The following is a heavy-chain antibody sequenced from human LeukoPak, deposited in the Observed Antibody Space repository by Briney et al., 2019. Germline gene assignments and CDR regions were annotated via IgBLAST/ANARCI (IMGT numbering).Heavy chain of an antibody. J-gene: IGHJ4*02. Sequence: GGFLRLSCAASGFTFSSYGMHWVRQAPGKGLEWVAVIWYDGSNKYYADSVKGRFTISRDNSKNTLYLQMNSLRAEDTAVYYCARAGEVESQQTSSFDYWGQGTLVTVSS. CDR2: IWYDGSNK. D-gene: IGHD2-2*01. CDR1: GFTFSSYG. V-gene: IGHV3-33*01. CDR3: ARAGEVESQQTSSFDY.